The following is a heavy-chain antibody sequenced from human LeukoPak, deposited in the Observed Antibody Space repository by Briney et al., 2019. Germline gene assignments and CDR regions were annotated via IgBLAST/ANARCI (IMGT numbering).Heavy chain of an antibody. D-gene: IGHD2-2*01. CDR3: ARVSTWDVVPSALRVGYAFDI. J-gene: IGHJ3*02. CDR2: IYTSGST. Sequence: SQTLSLTCTVSGGSLSSGSYYWSWIRQPAGKGLEWIGRIYTSGSTNYNPSLKSRVTISVDTSKNQFSLKLSSVTAADTAVYYCARVSTWDVVPSALRVGYAFDIWGQGTMVTVSS. CDR1: GGSLSSGSYY. V-gene: IGHV4-61*02.